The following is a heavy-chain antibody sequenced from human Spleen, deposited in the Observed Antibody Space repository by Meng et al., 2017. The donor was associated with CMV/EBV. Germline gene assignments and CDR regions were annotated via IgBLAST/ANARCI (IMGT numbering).Heavy chain of an antibody. J-gene: IGHJ4*02. CDR1: GGTLRRYS. CDR3: AREGHGWGSYYFDY. D-gene: IGHD3-10*01. V-gene: IGHV1-2*02. CDR2: INPNNGGT. Sequence: ASVKVSCKALGGTLRRYSIRCVRQAPGQGLECLGWINPNNGGTNYAQKFQDRVTMTRDTSISTAYMELSSLTSDDTAVYYCAREGHGWGSYYFDYWGQATLVTVSS.